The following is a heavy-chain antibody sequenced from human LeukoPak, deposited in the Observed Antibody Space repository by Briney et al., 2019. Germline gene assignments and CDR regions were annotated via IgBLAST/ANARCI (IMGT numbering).Heavy chain of an antibody. CDR1: GFTFSSYW. Sequence: GGSLRLSCAASGFTFSSYWMSWVRQAPGKGLEWVANIKQDGSEKYYVDSVKGRFTISRDNAKNSLYLQMNSLRAEDTAMYYCASGVVVVPAAIHGDFQHWGQGTLVTVSS. D-gene: IGHD2-2*01. J-gene: IGHJ1*01. V-gene: IGHV3-7*01. CDR3: ASGVVVVPAAIHGDFQH. CDR2: IKQDGSEK.